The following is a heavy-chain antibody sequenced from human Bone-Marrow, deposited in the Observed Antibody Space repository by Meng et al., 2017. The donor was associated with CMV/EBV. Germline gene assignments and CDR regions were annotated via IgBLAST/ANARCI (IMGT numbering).Heavy chain of an antibody. D-gene: IGHD6-6*01. CDR3: ARGKYSSSSEGVWFDP. Sequence: SETLSLTCAVYGGSFSGYYWSWIRQPPGKGLEWIGEINHSGSTNYNPSLKSRVTISVDTSKNQFSLKLSSVTAADTAVYYCARGKYSSSSEGVWFDPWGQGTRVTVSS. J-gene: IGHJ5*02. CDR1: GGSFSGYY. CDR2: INHSGST. V-gene: IGHV4-34*01.